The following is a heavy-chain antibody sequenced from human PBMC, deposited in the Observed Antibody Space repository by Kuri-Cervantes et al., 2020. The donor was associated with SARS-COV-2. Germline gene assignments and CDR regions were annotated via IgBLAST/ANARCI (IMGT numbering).Heavy chain of an antibody. D-gene: IGHD1-26*01. V-gene: IGHV4-31*03. Sequence: LRLSCTVSGGSISSGGYYWSWIRQHPGKGLEWIGYIYYSGSTYYNPSLKSRVTISVDTSKNQFSLKLSSVTAADTAVYYCARVAIGGSYFFDYWGQGTLVTVSS. CDR1: GGSISSGGYY. J-gene: IGHJ4*02. CDR2: IYYSGST. CDR3: ARVAIGGSYFFDY.